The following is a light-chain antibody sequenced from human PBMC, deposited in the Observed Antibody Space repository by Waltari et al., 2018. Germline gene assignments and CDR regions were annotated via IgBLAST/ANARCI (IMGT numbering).Light chain of an antibody. CDR1: QHVRGT. Sequence: EIVLTQSPGTLSLSPGERATLSCRASQHVRGTLAWYQQKPGQPPRLLIYAASTRATGIPDRFSGSGSGTDFSRTISRLEPEDFAVYYCQHYVSLPVTYGQGTKVEIK. CDR3: QHYVSLPVT. V-gene: IGKV3-20*01. CDR2: AAS. J-gene: IGKJ1*01.